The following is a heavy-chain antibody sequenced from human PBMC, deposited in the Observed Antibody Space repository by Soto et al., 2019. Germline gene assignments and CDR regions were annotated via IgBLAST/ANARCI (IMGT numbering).Heavy chain of an antibody. CDR3: ARASSYYDILTGYSPHNWFDP. D-gene: IGHD3-9*01. J-gene: IGHJ5*02. Sequence: QVQLQQWGAGLLKPSETLSLTCAVYGGSFSGYYWSWIRQPPGKGLEWIGEINHSGSTNYNPSLKSRVTISVDTSKTQFSLKLSSVTAADTAVYYCARASSYYDILTGYSPHNWFDPWGQGTLVTVSS. CDR1: GGSFSGYY. V-gene: IGHV4-34*01. CDR2: INHSGST.